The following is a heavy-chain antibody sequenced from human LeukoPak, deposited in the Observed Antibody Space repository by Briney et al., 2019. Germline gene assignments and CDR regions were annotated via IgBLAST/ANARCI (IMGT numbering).Heavy chain of an antibody. CDR1: GFTFSSYA. CDR3: VKDRAGYCSGGSCQDLDY. Sequence: PGGSLRLSCSASGFTFSSYAMHWVRQAPGKGLEYVSAISSNGGSTYYADSVKGRFTISRDNSMNTLYLQMSSLRAEDTAVYYCVKDRAGYCSGGSCQDLDYWGQGTLVTVSS. V-gene: IGHV3-64D*06. D-gene: IGHD2-15*01. CDR2: ISSNGGST. J-gene: IGHJ4*02.